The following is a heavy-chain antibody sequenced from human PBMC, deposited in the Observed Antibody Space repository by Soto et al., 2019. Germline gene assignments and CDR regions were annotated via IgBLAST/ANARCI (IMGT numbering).Heavy chain of an antibody. CDR2: INPSGGST. Sequence: ASVKVSSKASGYTFTSYYMHWVRQAPGQGLEWMGIINPSGGSTSYAQKFQGRVTMTRDTSTSTVYMELSSLRSEDTAVYYCARIGGDDAFDIWGQGTMVTVSS. V-gene: IGHV1-46*03. J-gene: IGHJ3*02. CDR3: ARIGGDDAFDI. D-gene: IGHD2-21*01. CDR1: GYTFTSYY.